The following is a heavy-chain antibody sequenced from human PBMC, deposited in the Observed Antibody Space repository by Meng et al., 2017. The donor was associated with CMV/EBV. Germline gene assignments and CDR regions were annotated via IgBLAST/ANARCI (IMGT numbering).Heavy chain of an antibody. CDR3: ARVRYCDSSVCYQWYDF. J-gene: IGHJ4*02. Sequence: SETLSLTCTVSGYSISSGYYWGWIRQPPGKELEWIGSIHHSGNTYYNPSLTSRVTISIDTSKNQFSLTLSSVTAADTAVYYCARVRYCDSSVCYQWYDFWGQGTLVTAPQ. CDR1: GYSISSGYY. V-gene: IGHV4-38-2*02. CDR2: IHHSGNT. D-gene: IGHD2-2*01.